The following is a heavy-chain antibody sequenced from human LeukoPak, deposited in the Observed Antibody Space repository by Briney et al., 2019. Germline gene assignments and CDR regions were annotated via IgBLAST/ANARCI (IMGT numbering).Heavy chain of an antibody. CDR2: INHSGST. CDR1: GGSFSGYY. Sequence: SETLSLTCAVYGGSFSGYYWSWIRQPPGKGLEWIGEINHSGSTNYNPSLKSRVTISVDTSKNQFSLKLSSVTAADTAVYYCARVRGYSYGYLDYWGQGTLFTVSS. J-gene: IGHJ4*02. V-gene: IGHV4-34*01. D-gene: IGHD5-18*01. CDR3: ARVRGYSYGYLDY.